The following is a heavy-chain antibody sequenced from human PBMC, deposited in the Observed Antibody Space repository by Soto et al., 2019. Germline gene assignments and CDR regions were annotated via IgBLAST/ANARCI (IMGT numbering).Heavy chain of an antibody. J-gene: IGHJ3*02. D-gene: IGHD2-8*02. CDR1: GLTFSSYG. CDR3: AKATATGGGAFDI. CDR2: IWYDGSNK. V-gene: IGHV3-33*06. Sequence: PGGSLRLSCAASGLTFSSYGMHWVRQAPGKGLEWVAVIWYDGSNKYYADSVKGRFTISRDNSKNTLYLQMNSLRAEDTAVYYCAKATATGGGAFDICGQGTMVTVSS.